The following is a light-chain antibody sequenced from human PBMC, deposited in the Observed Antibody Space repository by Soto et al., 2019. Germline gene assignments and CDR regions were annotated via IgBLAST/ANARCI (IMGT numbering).Light chain of an antibody. Sequence: QLVLTQSPSASASLGASVKLTCTLSSGHSSYAIAWHQQQPEKGPRYLMKLNSDGSHSKGDGIPDRFSGSSSGAERYLTISSLQSEDEADYYCQTWGTGWAVFGGGTQLTVL. V-gene: IGLV4-69*01. J-gene: IGLJ7*01. CDR3: QTWGTGWAV. CDR2: LNSDGSH. CDR1: SGHSSYA.